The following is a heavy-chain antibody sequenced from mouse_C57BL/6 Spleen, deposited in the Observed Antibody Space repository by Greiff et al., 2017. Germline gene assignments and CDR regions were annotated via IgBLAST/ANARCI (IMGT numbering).Heavy chain of an antibody. CDR3: AGGDPRGFAY. V-gene: IGHV1-82*01. CDR1: GYAFSSSW. J-gene: IGHJ3*01. Sequence: QVQLQQSGPELVKPGASVKISCKASGYAFSSSWMNWVKQRPGKGLEWIGRIYPGDGDTNYNGKFKGKATLTADKSSSTAYMQLSSLTSEDSAVYFCAGGDPRGFAYWGQGTLVTVSA. CDR2: IYPGDGDT.